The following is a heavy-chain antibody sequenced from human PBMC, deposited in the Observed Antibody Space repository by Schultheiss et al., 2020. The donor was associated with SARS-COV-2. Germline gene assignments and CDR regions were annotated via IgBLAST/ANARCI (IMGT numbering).Heavy chain of an antibody. J-gene: IGHJ4*02. CDR2: IYHSGST. CDR3: ARASGGSYYF. D-gene: IGHD1-26*01. V-gene: IGHV4-61*08. Sequence: SETLSLTCTVSGGSISSGDYYWSWIRQPPGKGLEWIGYIYHSGSTYYNPSLKSRVTISVDTSENQFSLKLSSVTAADTAVYYCARASGGSYYFWGQGTLVTVSS. CDR1: GGSISSGDYY.